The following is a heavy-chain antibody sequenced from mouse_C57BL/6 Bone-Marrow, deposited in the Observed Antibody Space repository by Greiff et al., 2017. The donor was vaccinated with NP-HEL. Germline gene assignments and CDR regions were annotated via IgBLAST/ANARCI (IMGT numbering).Heavy chain of an antibody. J-gene: IGHJ3*01. CDR1: GYSFTSYY. Sequence: QVQLQQSGPELVKPGASVKISCKASGYSFTSYYIHWVKQRPGQGLEWIGWIYPGSGNTKYNEKFKGKATLTADTSSSTAYMQLSSLTSEDSAVYYCARPLYGNYVGCAYWGQGTLVTVSA. CDR3: ARPLYGNYVGCAY. D-gene: IGHD2-1*01. V-gene: IGHV1-66*01. CDR2: IYPGSGNT.